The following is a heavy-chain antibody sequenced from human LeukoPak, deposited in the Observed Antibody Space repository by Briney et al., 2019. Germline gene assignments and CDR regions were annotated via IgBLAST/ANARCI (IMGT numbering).Heavy chain of an antibody. J-gene: IGHJ4*02. Sequence: SVKVPCKASGGTFSSYAISWVRQAPGQGLEWMGGIIPIFGTANYAQKFQGRVTITADESTSTAYMELSSLRSEDTAVYYCATRYYYDSSGYTGLDYWGQGTLVTVSS. D-gene: IGHD3-22*01. V-gene: IGHV1-69*13. CDR3: ATRYYYDSSGYTGLDY. CDR1: GGTFSSYA. CDR2: IIPIFGTA.